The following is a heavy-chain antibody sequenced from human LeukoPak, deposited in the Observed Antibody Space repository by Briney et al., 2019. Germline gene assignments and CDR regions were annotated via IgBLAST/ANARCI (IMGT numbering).Heavy chain of an antibody. D-gene: IGHD3-22*01. V-gene: IGHV4-30-4*01. J-gene: IGHJ4*02. CDR3: AREDYYDSSGYYGGVVY. Sequence: SETLSLTCTVSGGSISSGDYYWSWLRQPPGKGLEWIGYIYYSGSTYYNPSLKSRVTISVDTSKNQFSLKLSSVTAADTAVYYCAREDYYDSSGYYGGVVYWGQGTLVTVSS. CDR2: IYYSGST. CDR1: GGSISSGDYY.